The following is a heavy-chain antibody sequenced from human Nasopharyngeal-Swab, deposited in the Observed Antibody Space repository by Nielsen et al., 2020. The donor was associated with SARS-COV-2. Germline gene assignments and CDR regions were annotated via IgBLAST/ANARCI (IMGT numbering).Heavy chain of an antibody. CDR3: ARAVAGATDY. CDR2: ISGSGDTT. J-gene: IGHJ4*02. V-gene: IGHV3-23*01. D-gene: IGHD1-26*01. CDR1: GFTFSSYA. Sequence: GGSLRLSCAASGFTFSSYAMSWVRQAPGKGLEWVSIISGSGDTTYYADSVKDRFTISRDNSKNTLYLQMNSLRAEDTAIYFCARAVAGATDYWGQGTLVTVSS.